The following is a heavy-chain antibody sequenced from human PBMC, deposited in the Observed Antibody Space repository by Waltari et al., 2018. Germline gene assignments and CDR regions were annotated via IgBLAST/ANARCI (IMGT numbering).Heavy chain of an antibody. CDR1: GFTFSSYA. CDR2: ISGSGGRT. D-gene: IGHD4-17*01. V-gene: IGHV3-23*01. CDR3: AKAGTPTTVTTGPDY. Sequence: EVQLLESGGGLVQPGGSLRLSCAASGFTFSSYAMSWVRQAPGKGLEWVSAISGSGGRTYYADAVKGRLTISRDNSKNTLYLQMNSLRAEDTAVYYCAKAGTPTTVTTGPDYWGQGTLVTVSS. J-gene: IGHJ4*02.